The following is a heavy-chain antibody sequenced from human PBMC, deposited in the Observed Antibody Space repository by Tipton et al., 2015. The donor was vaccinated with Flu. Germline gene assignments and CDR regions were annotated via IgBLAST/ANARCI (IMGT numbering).Heavy chain of an antibody. D-gene: IGHD1-26*01. CDR2: IHYSGDT. J-gene: IGHJ6*02. Sequence: TLSLTCSVSGVSLDYYYWSWVRQSPGKGLEWIGYIHYSGDTNYNPSLRSRVTISIDTSGNQFSLKVTSVAAADTAVYYCARDNLLQSGGTRPYYYYAMDVWGQGTTVTVSS. CDR3: ARDNLLQSGGTRPYYYYAMDV. V-gene: IGHV4-59*01. CDR1: GVSLDYYY.